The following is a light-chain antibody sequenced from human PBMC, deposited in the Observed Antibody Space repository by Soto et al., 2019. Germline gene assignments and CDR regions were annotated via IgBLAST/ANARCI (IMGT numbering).Light chain of an antibody. J-gene: IGKJ1*01. CDR3: QQYGSSPGT. CDR1: HSVSSSY. V-gene: IGKV3-20*01. Sequence: PAQTATYSCRASHSVSSSYLAWYQQKPGQAPRLLIYGASSRATGIPDRFSGSGSGTDFTLTISRLEPEDFAVYYCQQYGSSPGTFGQGTKVDIK. CDR2: GAS.